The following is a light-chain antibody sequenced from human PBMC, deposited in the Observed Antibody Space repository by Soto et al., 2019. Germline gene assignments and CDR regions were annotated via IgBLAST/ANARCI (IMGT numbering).Light chain of an antibody. V-gene: IGLV2-14*01. CDR2: DVN. CDR1: STDLGAYGY. CDR3: FSKITGFVYG. Sequence: QSALAQPASVSGSFGQSITISCSGPSTDLGAYGYVSWYQHQPGKAPKLLIYDVNNRPSGISDRFSGSKSGDTASLTISGLQDEHEADYFCFSKITGFVYGFGPGTKLTVL. J-gene: IGLJ1*01.